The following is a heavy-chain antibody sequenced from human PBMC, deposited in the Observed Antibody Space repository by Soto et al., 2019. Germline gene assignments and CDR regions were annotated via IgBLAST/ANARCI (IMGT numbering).Heavy chain of an antibody. CDR2: ISGSGGST. D-gene: IGHD3-3*01. J-gene: IGHJ6*02. CDR1: GFTFSSYA. Sequence: GGSLRLSCAASGFTFSSYAMSWVRQAPGKGLEWVSAISGSGGSTYYADSVKGRFTISRDNSKNTLYLQMNSLRAEDTAVYYCAKPTDSYYDFWSGYLVSPYYYGMDVWGQGTTVTVSS. V-gene: IGHV3-23*01. CDR3: AKPTDSYYDFWSGYLVSPYYYGMDV.